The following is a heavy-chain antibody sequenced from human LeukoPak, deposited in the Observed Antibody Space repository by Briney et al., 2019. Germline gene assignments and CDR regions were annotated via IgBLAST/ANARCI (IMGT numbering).Heavy chain of an antibody. Sequence: GRSLRLSCAASGFTFSSYGMHWVRQAPGKGLEWVAVISYDGSNKYYADSVKGRFTISRDNSKNTLYLQMNSLRAEDTAVYYCAKDLGYYDSSGNYYYYGMDVWGQGTTVTVSS. CDR1: GFTFSSYG. CDR2: ISYDGSNK. J-gene: IGHJ6*02. CDR3: AKDLGYYDSSGNYYYYGMDV. D-gene: IGHD3-22*01. V-gene: IGHV3-30*18.